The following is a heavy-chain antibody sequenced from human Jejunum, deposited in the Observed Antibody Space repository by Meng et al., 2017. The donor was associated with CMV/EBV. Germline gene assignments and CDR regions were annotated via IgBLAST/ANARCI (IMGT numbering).Heavy chain of an antibody. CDR1: GFTFGNAW. V-gene: IGHV3-15*01. Sequence: SGFTFGNAWMSWARQAPGKGLVWVGRIRIAADGVRTDYAAPVKGRFTISPDVSKNTLYLQMNTLTTEDTAVYYCSWMITVTTLGHWGQGTLVTVSS. J-gene: IGHJ4*02. CDR2: IRIAADGVRT. D-gene: IGHD4-17*01. CDR3: SWMITVTTLGH.